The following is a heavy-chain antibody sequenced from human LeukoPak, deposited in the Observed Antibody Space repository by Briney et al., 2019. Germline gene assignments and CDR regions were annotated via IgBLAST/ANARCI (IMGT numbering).Heavy chain of an antibody. V-gene: IGHV1-18*01. CDR3: ARGEGGNDYDY. CDR1: GYTFTSYG. D-gene: IGHD4-23*01. J-gene: IGHJ4*02. Sequence: ASVKVSCKASGYTFTSYGISWVRQAPGQGLEWMGWISAYNGNTNYAQKLQGRVTMTRDMSTSTVYMELSSLRSEDTAVYYCARGEGGNDYDYWGQGTLVTVPS. CDR2: ISAYNGNT.